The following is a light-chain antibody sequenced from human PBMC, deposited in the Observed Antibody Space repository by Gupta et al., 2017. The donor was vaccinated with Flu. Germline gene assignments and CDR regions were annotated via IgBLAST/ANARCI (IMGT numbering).Light chain of an antibody. CDR3: SSYTSSSTLEWV. V-gene: IGLV2-14*01. CDR1: SSDVGGYNY. J-gene: IGLJ3*02. CDR2: EVS. Sequence: QSALTQPAAVSGSPGQSITISCTGTSSDVGGYNYVSWYQQHAGKAPKLMIYEVSNRPSGVSNRFSGSKSGNTASLTISGLQAEDEADYYCSSYTSSSTLEWVFGGGTKLTVL.